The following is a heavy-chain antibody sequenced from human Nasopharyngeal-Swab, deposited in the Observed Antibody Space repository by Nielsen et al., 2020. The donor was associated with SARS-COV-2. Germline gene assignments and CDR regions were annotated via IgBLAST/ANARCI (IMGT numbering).Heavy chain of an antibody. CDR1: GYTFTDYY. CDR2: LNPDSGDT. V-gene: IGHV1-2*02. D-gene: IGHD3-22*01. Sequence: ASVKVSCTTSGYTFTDYYIHWLRQVPGQGLEWVGCLNPDSGDTRYAQKFQGRVTVTRDRSRSTAYIELSRLRSDDTAVYYCARDYYDNYDSDYWGQGTLVTVSS. J-gene: IGHJ4*02. CDR3: ARDYYDNYDSDY.